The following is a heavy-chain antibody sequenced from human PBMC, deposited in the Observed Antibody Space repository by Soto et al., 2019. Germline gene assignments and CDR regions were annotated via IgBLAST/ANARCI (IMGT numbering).Heavy chain of an antibody. CDR3: ATEPEGSSGCYDYYHQYRLAV. CDR1: GGSVSSDRAA. J-gene: IGHJ6*01. CDR2: TYYRSNWYN. V-gene: IGHV6-1*01. D-gene: IGHD6-19*01. Sequence: SEALSLTCAMSGGSVSSDRAAWNWIRQCRSRGLECLGRTYYRSNWYNDYAVSVKSRITINPDTSKNQFSLQLNSVTPEDTAVDYRATEPEGSSGCYDYYHQYRLAVPAQRTTVPDSS.